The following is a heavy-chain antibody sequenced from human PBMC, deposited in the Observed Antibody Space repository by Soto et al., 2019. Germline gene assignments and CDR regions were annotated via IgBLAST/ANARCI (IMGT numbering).Heavy chain of an antibody. Sequence: PEGALSVLCDVSGFIVSQHYMSWVRQAPGKGLEWVSVIYSGDITDYADSVKGRFTIFRDNSKNTVYLQMNSLRAEDTAVYYCARERYSSACTSPSRYYYGMDV. V-gene: IGHV3-53*01. D-gene: IGHD6-25*01. CDR3: ARERYSSACTSPSRYYYGMDV. CDR2: IYSGDIT. CDR1: GFIVSQHY. J-gene: IGHJ6*01.